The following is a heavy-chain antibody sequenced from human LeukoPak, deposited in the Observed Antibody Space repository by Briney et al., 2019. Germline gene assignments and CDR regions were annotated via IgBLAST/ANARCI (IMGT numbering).Heavy chain of an antibody. CDR1: GGSISSYY. CDR3: ARVVGSGWNYFDS. J-gene: IGHJ4*02. CDR2: RHHSGSS. Sequence: PSETLSLTCTVSGGSISSYYWSWLRQPPGKGLEWIAYRHHSGSSNYNPSLESRVTVSVDTSNNQFSLRVTSVTAADTGVYYCARVVGSGWNYFDSWGQGTLVTVSS. D-gene: IGHD6-19*01. V-gene: IGHV4-59*01.